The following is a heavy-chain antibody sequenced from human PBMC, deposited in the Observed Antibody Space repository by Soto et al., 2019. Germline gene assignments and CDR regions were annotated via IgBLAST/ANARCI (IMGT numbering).Heavy chain of an antibody. D-gene: IGHD2-2*01. CDR2: ISTSNGDT. J-gene: IGHJ4*02. CDR1: GYTFTTFG. V-gene: IGHV1-18*01. Sequence: QVQLVQSGVEVKKPGASVKVSCKASGYTFTTFGISWVRQAPGQGLEWMGWISTSNGDTKYAREVQGRVTMSTDTTTSTAYMELSSLKSDDTAVYYCAREDCATTSCYGVDYWGQGILVTVSS. CDR3: AREDCATTSCYGVDY.